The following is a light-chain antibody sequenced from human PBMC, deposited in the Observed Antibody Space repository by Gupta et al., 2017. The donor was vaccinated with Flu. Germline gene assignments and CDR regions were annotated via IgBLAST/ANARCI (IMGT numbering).Light chain of an antibody. V-gene: IGKV4-1*01. CDR2: WAS. CDR1: QSVLYSSNNKNY. CDR3: QQYYSTPRT. J-gene: IGKJ1*01. Sequence: NCKSSQSVLYSSNNKNYLAWYQQKPGQPPKLLIYWASTRESGVPDRFSGSGSGTDFTLTISSLQAEEVAVYYCQQYYSTPRTFGQGTKVEIK.